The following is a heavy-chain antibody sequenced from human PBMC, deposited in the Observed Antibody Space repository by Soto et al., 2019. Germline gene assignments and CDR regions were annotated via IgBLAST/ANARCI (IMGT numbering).Heavy chain of an antibody. Sequence: SETLSLTCTVSGGSISSSSYYWGWIRQPPGKGLEWIGSIYYSGSTYYNPSLKSRVTISVDTSKNQFSLKLSSVTAADTAVYYCARHEMVSDYFDYWGQGTLVTVSS. CDR1: GGSISSSSYY. V-gene: IGHV4-39*01. J-gene: IGHJ4*02. CDR3: ARHEMVSDYFDY. CDR2: IYYSGST. D-gene: IGHD2-8*01.